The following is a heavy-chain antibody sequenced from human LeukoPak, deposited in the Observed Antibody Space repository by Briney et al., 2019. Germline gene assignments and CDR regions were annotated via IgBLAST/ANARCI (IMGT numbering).Heavy chain of an antibody. Sequence: GGSLRLSCAASGFTFSSYWMHWVRQAPGKGLVWVSRINSDGSSTIYADSVKGRFTISRDNAKNSLYLQMNSLRAEDTAVYYCARALGYGDYAWFDPWGQGTLVTVSS. J-gene: IGHJ5*02. CDR2: INSDGSST. D-gene: IGHD4-17*01. CDR1: GFTFSSYW. V-gene: IGHV3-74*01. CDR3: ARALGYGDYAWFDP.